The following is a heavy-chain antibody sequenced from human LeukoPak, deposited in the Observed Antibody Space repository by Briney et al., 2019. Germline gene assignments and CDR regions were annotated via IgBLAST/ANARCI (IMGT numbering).Heavy chain of an antibody. D-gene: IGHD3-10*02. V-gene: IGHV4-38-2*02. CDR1: GYSIRSGFY. CDR2: IYHSGIT. J-gene: IGHJ5*02. CDR3: ARKGLFGHNWFDP. Sequence: SETLSLTCTVSGYSIRSGFYWGWIRQPPGKGLEWIGNIYHSGITYSTPSLKSRVTISVDTSKNQFYLKLSSVTAADTAVYYCARKGLFGHNWFDPWGQGTLVTVSS.